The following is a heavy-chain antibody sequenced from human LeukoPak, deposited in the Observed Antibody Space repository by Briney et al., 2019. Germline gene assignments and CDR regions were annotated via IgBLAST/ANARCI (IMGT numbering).Heavy chain of an antibody. CDR3: ARVARERWLQIRDFDY. D-gene: IGHD5-24*01. Sequence: ASVKVSCKASGYTFTSYGISWVRPAPGQGLEWMGWISAYNGNTNYAQKLQGRVTMTTDTSTSTAYMELRSLRSDDTAVYYCARVARERWLQIRDFDYWGQGTLVTVSS. CDR2: ISAYNGNT. V-gene: IGHV1-18*01. CDR1: GYTFTSYG. J-gene: IGHJ4*02.